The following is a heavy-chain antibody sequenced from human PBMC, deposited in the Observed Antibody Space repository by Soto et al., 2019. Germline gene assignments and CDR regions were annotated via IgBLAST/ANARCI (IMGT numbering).Heavy chain of an antibody. CDR2: ISGSGVRT. CDR3: AAVMGSDYDHVWGSLSFDH. V-gene: IGHV3-23*01. D-gene: IGHD3-16*01. Sequence: VQLLQSGGGLVQPGGSLRLSCEASGFIFATTAMGWVRQAPGKGLEWVSTISGSGVRTYYADSVKGRFTISRGNSKNTRFLHMNSLRADDTAVYFCAAVMGSDYDHVWGSLSFDHWGQGALVTV. J-gene: IGHJ4*02. CDR1: GFIFATTA.